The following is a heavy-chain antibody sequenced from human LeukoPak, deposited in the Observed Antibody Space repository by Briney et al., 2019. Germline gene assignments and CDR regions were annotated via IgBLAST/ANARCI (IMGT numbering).Heavy chain of an antibody. CDR3: ARGRTWIQLTSIQG. CDR2: IKQDGSEK. Sequence: GGSLRLSCAASGFTFSSYWMTWARQAPGKGLEWVANIKQDGSEKYYVDSVKGRFTISRDNAKNSLYLQVNSLRAEDTAVYYCARGRTWIQLTSIQGGGQGTLVTVSS. CDR1: GFTFSSYW. V-gene: IGHV3-7*04. D-gene: IGHD5-18*01. J-gene: IGHJ4*02.